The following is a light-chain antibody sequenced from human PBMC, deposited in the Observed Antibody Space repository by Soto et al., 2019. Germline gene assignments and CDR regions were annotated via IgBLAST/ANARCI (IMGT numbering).Light chain of an antibody. CDR2: EVS. Sequence: QSALTQPASVSGSPGQSITISCTGTSSDVGGYNYVSWYQLHPGKAPKLILYEVSNRPSGVSNRFSGSKSGNTASLTISGLQAEDEADYYCSSYISSSTLVFGGGTKLTVL. V-gene: IGLV2-14*01. CDR1: SSDVGGYNY. CDR3: SSYISSSTLV. J-gene: IGLJ2*01.